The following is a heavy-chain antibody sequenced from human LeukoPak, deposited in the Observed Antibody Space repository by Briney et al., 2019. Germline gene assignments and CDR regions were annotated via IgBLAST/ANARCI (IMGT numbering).Heavy chain of an antibody. CDR3: ARNVGY. J-gene: IGHJ4*02. D-gene: IGHD1-26*01. CDR2: IYSGGST. Sequence: QSGGSLRLSCAVSGLTVSNNYMSWVRQAPGKGLEWVSVIYSGGSTYYADSVKGRFTISRDNSKNTVYLQMNSLRDEDTAVCYCARNVGYWGQGTLVTVSS. V-gene: IGHV3-53*01. CDR1: GLTVSNNY.